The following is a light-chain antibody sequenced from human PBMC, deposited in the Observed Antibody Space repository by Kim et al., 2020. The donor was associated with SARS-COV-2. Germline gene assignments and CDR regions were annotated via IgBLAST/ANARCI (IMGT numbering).Light chain of an antibody. Sequence: ASVGDRVTITCRASQSISTYLNWYQQKPGKAPNLLIYAASSVQSGVPSRFSGSGSGTDFTLTSSSLQPEDFATYYCQQSHLAPRTFGQGTKVDIK. CDR3: QQSHLAPRT. V-gene: IGKV1-39*01. J-gene: IGKJ1*01. CDR2: AAS. CDR1: QSISTY.